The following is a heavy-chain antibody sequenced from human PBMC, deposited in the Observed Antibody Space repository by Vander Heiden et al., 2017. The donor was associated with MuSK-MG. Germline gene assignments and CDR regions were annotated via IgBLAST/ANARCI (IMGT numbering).Heavy chain of an antibody. CDR1: GYSFTSYG. CDR2: ISAYNGNA. Sequence: QVQLVQYGAEVKKPGAAAKVSCKATGYSFTSYGISWVRQAPGQGLEWMGCISAYNGNANYAQKLHGRGTMTTDTSTSTVYMELRSVGSDHTAVYYYSRLRYVPYYVNYGQRGAFHIWGQGTMVTVCS. CDR3: SRLRYVPYYVNYGQRGAFHI. J-gene: IGHJ3*02. D-gene: IGHD3-3*01. V-gene: IGHV1-18*01.